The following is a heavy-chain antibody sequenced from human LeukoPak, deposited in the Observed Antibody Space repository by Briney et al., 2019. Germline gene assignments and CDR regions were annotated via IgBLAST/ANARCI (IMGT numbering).Heavy chain of an antibody. D-gene: IGHD2-2*01. CDR1: GFTFNNYG. CDR2: IWSDGSNE. J-gene: IGHJ4*02. V-gene: IGHV3-33*01. Sequence: PGGSLRLSCAASGFTFNNYGMHWVRQAPGRGLEWVAVIWSDGSNEHYADSVKGRFTISRDNSKNTLYLQMNGLRADDTAVYYCASSISYYFDYWGQGTLVTVSS. CDR3: ASSISYYFDY.